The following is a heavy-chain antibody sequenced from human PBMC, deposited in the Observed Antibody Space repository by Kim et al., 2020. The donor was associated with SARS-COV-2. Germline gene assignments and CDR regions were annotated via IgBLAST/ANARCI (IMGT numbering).Heavy chain of an antibody. CDR3: ANGSGLSIIYAGTDAFD. Sequence: GGSLRLSCAASGFTFSNYGIHWVRQASGKGLEWVSAISGSGGFTSSADSVEVRFILTRDNATTTLYLQLNSLRVEDKAVAVFANGSGLSIIYAGTDAFD. CDR2: ISGSGGFT. J-gene: IGHJ3*02. CDR1: GFTFSNYG. D-gene: IGHD2-2*01. V-gene: IGHV3-23*01.